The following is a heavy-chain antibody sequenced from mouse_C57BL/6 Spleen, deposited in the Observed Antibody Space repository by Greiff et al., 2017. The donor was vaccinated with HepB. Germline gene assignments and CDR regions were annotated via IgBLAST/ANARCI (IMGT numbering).Heavy chain of an antibody. D-gene: IGHD2-5*01. Sequence: EVQRVESGGGLVKPGGSLKLSCAASGFTFSSYAMSWVRQTPEKRLEWVATISDGGSYTYYPDNVKGRFTISRDNAKNNLYLQMSHLKSEDTAMYYCAVSNHYAMDDWGQGTSVTGSS. CDR1: GFTFSSYA. V-gene: IGHV5-4*01. CDR2: ISDGGSYT. J-gene: IGHJ4*01. CDR3: AVSNHYAMDD.